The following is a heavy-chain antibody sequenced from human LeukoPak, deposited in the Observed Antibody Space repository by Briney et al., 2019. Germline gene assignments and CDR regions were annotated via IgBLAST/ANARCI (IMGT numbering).Heavy chain of an antibody. CDR3: AVGPYSSGSDAFDI. CDR1: GYTFTSYG. Sequence: GASVKVSCKASGYTFTSYGISWVRQAPGQGLEWMGWISAYNDNTHYAQKLQGRVTMTTDTSTSTAYMELRSLRSDDTAVYFCAVGPYSSGSDAFDIWGQGTMVTVSS. V-gene: IGHV1-18*01. J-gene: IGHJ3*02. CDR2: ISAYNDNT. D-gene: IGHD6-19*01.